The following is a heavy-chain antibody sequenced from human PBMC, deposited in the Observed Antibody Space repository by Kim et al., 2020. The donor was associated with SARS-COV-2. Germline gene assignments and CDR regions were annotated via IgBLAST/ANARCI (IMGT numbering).Heavy chain of an antibody. CDR3: ASEAVMGTASGAFDI. V-gene: IGHV3-7*03. Sequence: GGSLRLSCAASGFSLSHYWMTWVRQAPGKGLEWVANIRQDGRVEQYADSVKGRFTISRDNRKNALYLQMDSLRVEDTAMYYCASEAVMGTASGAFDIWGHGTVVTVSS. CDR1: GFSLSHYW. CDR2: IRQDGRVE. J-gene: IGHJ3*02. D-gene: IGHD2-21*02.